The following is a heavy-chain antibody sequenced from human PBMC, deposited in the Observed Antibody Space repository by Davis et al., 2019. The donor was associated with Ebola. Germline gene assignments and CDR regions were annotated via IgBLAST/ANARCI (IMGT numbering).Heavy chain of an antibody. J-gene: IGHJ6*02. D-gene: IGHD5-12*01. CDR3: AKEQGGPRYSGYYPYGLDV. CDR2: VSHTGST. Sequence: PSETLSLTCSVSGGSVTSYHWSWIRQTPGKGLEWIGYVSHTGSTNQNPSLKGRVTISVDTSRNQFSLKLSSVTAADTAVYYCAKEQGGPRYSGYYPYGLDVWGQGTTVTVSS. V-gene: IGHV4-59*02. CDR1: GGSVTSYH.